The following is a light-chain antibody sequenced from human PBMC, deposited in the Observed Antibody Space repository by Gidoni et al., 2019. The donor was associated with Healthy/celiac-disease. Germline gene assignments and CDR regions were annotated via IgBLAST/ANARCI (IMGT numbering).Light chain of an antibody. Sequence: DIQMTQSPSSLSASVGDRVTITCQASQDISNYLNWYQQKPGKAPKLLIYDASNLETGVPSRFSGSGSGTDFTFTISSLQPEDIAIYYCQQYDNRPSTFGQGTRLEIK. CDR3: QQYDNRPST. CDR2: DAS. J-gene: IGKJ5*01. V-gene: IGKV1-33*01. CDR1: QDISNY.